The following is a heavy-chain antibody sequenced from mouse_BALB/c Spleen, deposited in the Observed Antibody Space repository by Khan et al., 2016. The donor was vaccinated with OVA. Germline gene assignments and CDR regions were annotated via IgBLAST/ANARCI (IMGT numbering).Heavy chain of an antibody. Sequence: VKLEVSGPGLVAPSQSLSITCTVSGFSLSRYNIHWVRQPPGKGLEWLGMIWGGGGTDYNSTLKIRLSISKDKSKSQVFLKMNSLQTDDTAMYFCARAYYRFDCYYAMDYWGQGTSVTVSS. V-gene: IGHV2-6-4*01. CDR1: GFSLSRYN. D-gene: IGHD2-14*01. CDR3: ARAYYRFDCYYAMDY. CDR2: IWGGGGT. J-gene: IGHJ4*01.